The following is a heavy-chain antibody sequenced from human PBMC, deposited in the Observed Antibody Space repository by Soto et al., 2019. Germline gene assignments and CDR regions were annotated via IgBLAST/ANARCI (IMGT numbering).Heavy chain of an antibody. D-gene: IGHD6-19*01. CDR2: IYYSGST. J-gene: IGHJ4*02. CDR1: GGSMSSSSYY. V-gene: IGHV4-39*01. CDR3: ARHEAPSGWYFDY. Sequence: PSETLSLTCTVSGGSMSSSSYYWGWIRQPPGKGLEWIGSIYYSGSTYYNPSLKSRVTISVDTSKNQFSLKLSSVTAADTAVYYCARHEAPSGWYFDYWGQGTLVTVSS.